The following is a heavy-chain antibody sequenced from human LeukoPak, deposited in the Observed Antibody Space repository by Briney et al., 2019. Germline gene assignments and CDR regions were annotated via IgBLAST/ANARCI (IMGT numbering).Heavy chain of an antibody. J-gene: IGHJ3*02. Sequence: SETLSLTCTVSGGSINSSTYHWGWIRQPPGKGLEWIGSIYYSGSTYYNPSLKSRVTISVDTSKNQFSLKLRSVTATDTAVYYCARAGIKYSSRPRAFDIWGQGTMVTVSS. CDR1: GGSINSSTYH. CDR3: ARAGIKYSSRPRAFDI. D-gene: IGHD6-13*01. CDR2: IYYSGST. V-gene: IGHV4-39*07.